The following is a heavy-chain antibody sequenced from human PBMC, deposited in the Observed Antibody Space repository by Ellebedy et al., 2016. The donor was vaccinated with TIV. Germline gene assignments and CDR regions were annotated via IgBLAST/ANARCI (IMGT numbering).Heavy chain of an antibody. CDR3: ARDLRMYYCDY. Sequence: GESLKISCAASAFAFSSYAMNWVRQAPGKGLEWVSTIGGSGGASNYADSVKGRFTISRDNSKNTLYLQMNNLRAEDTAIYYCARDLRMYYCDYWGQGTLVTVSS. CDR2: IGGSGGAS. CDR1: AFAFSSYA. J-gene: IGHJ4*02. V-gene: IGHV3-23*01.